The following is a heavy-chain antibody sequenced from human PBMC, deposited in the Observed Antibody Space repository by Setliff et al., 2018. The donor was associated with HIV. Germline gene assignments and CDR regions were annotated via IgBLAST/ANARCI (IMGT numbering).Heavy chain of an antibody. V-gene: IGHV4-59*01. CDR1: GGSISSYY. CDR2: IYYSGST. CDR3: ARPGYGFDI. Sequence: PSETLSLTCSVSGGSISSYYWSWIRQPPGKGLEWIAYIYYSGSTNYNPSLKSRVTISVDMSKNQFSLRLTSVTAADTAVYYCARPGYGFDIWGLGTMVTVSS. J-gene: IGHJ3*02.